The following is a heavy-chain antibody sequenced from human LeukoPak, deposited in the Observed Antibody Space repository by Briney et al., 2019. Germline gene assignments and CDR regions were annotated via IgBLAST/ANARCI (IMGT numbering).Heavy chain of an antibody. D-gene: IGHD2-21*02. CDR1: GFTFSSYE. V-gene: IGHV3-48*03. CDR2: ISGSGRTI. CDR3: ARVSCGADCYSGY. Sequence: PGGSLRLSCAASGFTFSSYEMNWVRQAPGKGLEWVSYISGSGRTIYYADPVKGRVTISRDNAKSSLYLQMNSLRAEDTAVYYCARVSCGADCYSGYWGQGTLVTVSS. J-gene: IGHJ4*02.